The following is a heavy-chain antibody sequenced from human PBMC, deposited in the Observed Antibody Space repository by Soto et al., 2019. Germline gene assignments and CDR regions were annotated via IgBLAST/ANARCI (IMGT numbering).Heavy chain of an antibody. V-gene: IGHV1-69*12. D-gene: IGHD2-8*02. Sequence: QVQLVQSGAEVKKPGSSVKVSCKASGATLDTFINFGVTWVRRAPGQGLEWMGGSIPVFGTAHYAQKFQGRLTISADESTMTAYMELSSVSSEDTAVYYCARGADTNVLVLMDDALELWGQGTMVTVSS. CDR3: ARGADTNVLVLMDDALEL. CDR1: GATLDTFINFG. CDR2: SIPVFGTA. J-gene: IGHJ3*01.